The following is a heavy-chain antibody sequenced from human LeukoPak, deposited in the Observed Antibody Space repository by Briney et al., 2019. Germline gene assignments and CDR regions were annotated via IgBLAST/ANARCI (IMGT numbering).Heavy chain of an antibody. D-gene: IGHD2-15*01. CDR3: ARHALEYCSGGTCSHFDY. V-gene: IGHV4-59*08. CDR2: VSYSGIT. J-gene: IGHJ4*02. Sequence: PSETLSLTCTVSGGSISSYYWSWIRQPPGKGLEWMGFVSYSGITTYNPSLKSRVTISVDTSKNQFSPKLSSVTAADTAVYLCARHALEYCSGGTCSHFDYWGQGTLVTVSS. CDR1: GGSISSYY.